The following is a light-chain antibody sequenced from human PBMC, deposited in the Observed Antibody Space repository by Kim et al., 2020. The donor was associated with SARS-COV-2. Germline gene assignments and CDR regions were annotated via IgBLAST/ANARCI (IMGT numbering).Light chain of an antibody. CDR2: GAS. V-gene: IGKV3-20*01. CDR3: QQSYSTPYS. Sequence: DIVLTQSPGTLSLSAGERATLSCRASESVTTTYLAWYQHKPGQAPRLLIYGASRRAPGIPDRFSGSGSGTDFTLTISSLQPEDFATYYCQQSYSTPYSFGQGTKLEI. CDR1: ESVTTTY. J-gene: IGKJ2*03.